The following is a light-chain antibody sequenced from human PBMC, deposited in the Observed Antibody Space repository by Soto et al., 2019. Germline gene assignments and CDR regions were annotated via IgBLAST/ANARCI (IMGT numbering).Light chain of an antibody. Sequence: QSALTQPASVSGSPGQSITMSCTGTSSDVGSYNLVSWYQQHPGKAPKLMIYEGSKRPSGVSNRFSGSKSGNTASLTISGLQAEDEADYYCCSYAGRYVFGTGPKLTVL. CDR1: SSDVGSYNL. CDR2: EGS. CDR3: CSYAGRYV. J-gene: IGLJ1*01. V-gene: IGLV2-23*01.